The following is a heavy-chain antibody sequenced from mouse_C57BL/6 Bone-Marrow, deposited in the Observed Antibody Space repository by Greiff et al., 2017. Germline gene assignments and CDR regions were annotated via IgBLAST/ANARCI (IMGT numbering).Heavy chain of an antibody. CDR1: GYTFTNYW. CDR2: IYPGGGYT. CDR3: ARGIYYGTMDY. J-gene: IGHJ4*01. V-gene: IGHV1-63*01. D-gene: IGHD2-1*01. Sequence: QVQLKQSGAELVRPGTSVKMSCKASGYTFTNYWIGWAKQRPGHGLEWIGDIYPGGGYTNYNEKFKGKATLTADKSSSTAYMQFSSLTSEDSAIYYCARGIYYGTMDYWGQGTSVTVSS.